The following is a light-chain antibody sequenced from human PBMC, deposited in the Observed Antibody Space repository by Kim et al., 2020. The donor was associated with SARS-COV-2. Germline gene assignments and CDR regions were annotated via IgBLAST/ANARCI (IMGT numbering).Light chain of an antibody. CDR3: QSRDSGGNIL. CDR2: GRN. Sequence: SELTQDPAVSVALGQTVRITCQGDSLRSYYATWYQQRPRQAPVLVIYGRNNRPSGIPDRFSGSSSGNTASLTISGAQAEDEADFYCQSRDSGGNILFGGGTQLTVL. J-gene: IGLJ2*01. V-gene: IGLV3-19*01. CDR1: SLRSYY.